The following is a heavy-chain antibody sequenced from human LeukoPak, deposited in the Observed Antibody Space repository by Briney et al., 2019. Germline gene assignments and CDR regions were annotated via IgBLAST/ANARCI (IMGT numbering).Heavy chain of an antibody. Sequence: SETLSLTCTVSGGSISGYYWSWIRQPPGKGLEWIGYIYYSGGTNFNPSLKSRVTISIDKSKNQFFLNLSSVTAADTAVYYYAGLVGRYSSGLYYYYFDYWGQGTLVTVSS. CDR2: IYYSGGT. CDR3: AGLVGRYSSGLYYYYFDY. V-gene: IGHV4-59*12. J-gene: IGHJ4*02. D-gene: IGHD3-22*01. CDR1: GGSISGYY.